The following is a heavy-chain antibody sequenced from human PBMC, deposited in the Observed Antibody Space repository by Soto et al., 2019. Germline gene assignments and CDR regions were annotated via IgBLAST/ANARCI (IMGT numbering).Heavy chain of an antibody. V-gene: IGHV4-34*01. CDR1: GGSFSGYY. Sequence: SSETLSLTCAVYGGSFSGYYWSWIRQPPGKGLEWIGEINHSGSTNYNPSLKSRVTISVDTSKNQFSLKLSSVTAADTAVYYCARGERYYDILTGYYRDYYYYYMDVWGKGTTVTVSS. CDR2: INHSGST. J-gene: IGHJ6*03. CDR3: ARGERYYDILTGYYRDYYYYYMDV. D-gene: IGHD3-9*01.